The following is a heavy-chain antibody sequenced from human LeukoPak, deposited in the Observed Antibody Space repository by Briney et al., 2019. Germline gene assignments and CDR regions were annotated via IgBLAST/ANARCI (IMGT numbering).Heavy chain of an antibody. J-gene: IGHJ5*01. D-gene: IGHD4-11*01. CDR1: GGSISGYY. CDR3: ARSVPFLDYLFDS. V-gene: IGHV4-4*08. Sequence: SETLSLTCTVSGGSISGYYWTWIRQLPGKGLEWLGYNYNSGITNYNPSLKSRVTVSVDTSKYLYSLRLTSVTAADTAVYYCARSVPFLDYLFDSWGHGTLVTVSS. CDR2: NYNSGIT.